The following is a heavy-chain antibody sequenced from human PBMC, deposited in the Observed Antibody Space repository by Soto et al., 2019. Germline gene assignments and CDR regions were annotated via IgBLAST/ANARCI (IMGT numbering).Heavy chain of an antibody. CDR2: ISAYNGNT. CDR1: GYTFTNFG. V-gene: IGHV1-18*01. J-gene: IGHJ4*02. D-gene: IGHD3-16*01. CDR3: ARGGTPIYY. Sequence: QVQLVQSGAEVKKPGASVKVSCKASGYTFTNFGISWVRQAPGQGLEWMGWISAYNGNTNYAHNFQGRVTMTTDTATSNACMELRTLRSEDTAGYCCARGGTPIYYGGQGTLVTVSS.